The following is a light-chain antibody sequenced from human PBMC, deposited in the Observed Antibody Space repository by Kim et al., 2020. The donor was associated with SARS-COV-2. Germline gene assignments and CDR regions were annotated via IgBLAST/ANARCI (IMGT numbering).Light chain of an antibody. V-gene: IGKV1-5*03. J-gene: IGKJ1*01. CDR1: QSISSW. Sequence: ASVGDRVTITCRASQSISSWLAWYQQKPGKAPNLLVYRASNLQSGVPSRFSGSGSGTEFTLTISSLQPEDFATYFCQEYSRFSVTFGQGTKVDIK. CDR3: QEYSRFSVT. CDR2: RAS.